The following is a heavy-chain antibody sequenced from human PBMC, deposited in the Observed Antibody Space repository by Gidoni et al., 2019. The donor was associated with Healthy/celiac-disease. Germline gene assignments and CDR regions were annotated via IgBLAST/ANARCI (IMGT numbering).Heavy chain of an antibody. J-gene: IGHJ3*02. V-gene: IGHV3-23*01. CDR3: AKARTIVVDFDAFDI. CDR2: MSGSGGST. CDR1: GFTFSRYD. Sequence: EVQLLESGGGLVQPGGSLRLSCAASGFTFSRYDMSWVRQAPGKGLEWGSVMSGSGGSTYDEDSVKGRFTISRDNSKNTLYLQMNSLRAEDTAVYYCAKARTIVVDFDAFDIWGQGTMVTVSS. D-gene: IGHD3-22*01.